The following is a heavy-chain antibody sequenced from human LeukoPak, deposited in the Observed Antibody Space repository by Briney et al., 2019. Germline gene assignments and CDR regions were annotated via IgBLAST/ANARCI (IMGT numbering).Heavy chain of an antibody. Sequence: EGSLRLSCAASGFTFSSYAMSWVRQAPGKGLEWVSAISGSGGSTYYADSVKGRFTISRDNSKNTLYLQMNSLRAEDTAVYYCAKDRGSSSGFDYWGQGTLVTVSS. CDR2: ISGSGGST. V-gene: IGHV3-23*01. J-gene: IGHJ4*02. CDR1: GFTFSSYA. D-gene: IGHD6-6*01. CDR3: AKDRGSSSGFDY.